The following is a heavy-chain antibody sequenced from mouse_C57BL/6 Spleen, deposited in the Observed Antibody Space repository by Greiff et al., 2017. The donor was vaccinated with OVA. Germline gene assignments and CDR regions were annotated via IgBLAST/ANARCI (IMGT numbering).Heavy chain of an antibody. CDR1: GYTFTDYY. V-gene: IGHV1-26*01. J-gene: IGHJ3*01. D-gene: IGHD1-1*01. CDR2: INPNNGGT. CDR3: AREGDYYGSSYRFAY. Sequence: EVQLQQSGPELVKPGASVKISCKASGYTFTDYYMNWVKQSHGKSLEWIGDINPNNGGTSYNQKFKGKATLTVDKSSSTAYMELRSLTSEDSAVYYCAREGDYYGSSYRFAYWGQGTLVTVSA.